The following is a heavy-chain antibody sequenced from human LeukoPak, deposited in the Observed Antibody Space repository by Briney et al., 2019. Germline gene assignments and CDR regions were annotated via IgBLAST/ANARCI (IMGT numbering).Heavy chain of an antibody. CDR1: GGSISSYY. Sequence: PSETLSLTCTVSGGSISSYYWSWIRQPPGKGLGWIGYIYSSGTANYNPSLESRVIISVDTSKNQFSLRLSSVTAADTAIYYCARLRSYGGNRGIDYWGQGTLVAVSS. V-gene: IGHV4-4*08. CDR2: IYSSGTA. D-gene: IGHD4-23*01. J-gene: IGHJ4*02. CDR3: ARLRSYGGNRGIDY.